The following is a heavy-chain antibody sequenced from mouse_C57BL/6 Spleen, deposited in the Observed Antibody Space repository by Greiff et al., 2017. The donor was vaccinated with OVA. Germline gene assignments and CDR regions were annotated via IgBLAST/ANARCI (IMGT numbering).Heavy chain of an antibody. Sequence: VQLQQPGAELVKPGASVKLSCKASGYTFTSYWMHWVKQRPGQGLEWIGMIHPNSGSTNYNEKFKSKATLTVDNSSSTAYMQLSSLTSEDAAVYYCARSIYGNVVDYWGQGTTLTVSS. J-gene: IGHJ2*01. CDR2: IHPNSGST. CDR1: GYTFTSYW. CDR3: ARSIYGNVVDY. D-gene: IGHD2-1*01. V-gene: IGHV1-64*01.